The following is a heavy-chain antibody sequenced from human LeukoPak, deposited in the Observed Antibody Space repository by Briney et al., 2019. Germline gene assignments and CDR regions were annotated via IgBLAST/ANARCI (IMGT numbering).Heavy chain of an antibody. Sequence: ASVKVSCKVSGYTLTELSMHWVRQAPGKGLEWMGGFDPEDGETIYAQKFQGRVTMTEDTSTDTAYMELSSLRSEDTAVYYCATFPHLCYYDYGMDVWGQRTTVTVSS. CDR3: ATFPHLCYYDYGMDV. CDR1: GYTLTELS. CDR2: FDPEDGET. V-gene: IGHV1-24*01. J-gene: IGHJ6*02.